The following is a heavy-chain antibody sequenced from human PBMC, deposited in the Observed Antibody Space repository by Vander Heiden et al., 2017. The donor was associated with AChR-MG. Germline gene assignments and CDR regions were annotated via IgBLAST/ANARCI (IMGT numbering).Heavy chain of an antibody. D-gene: IGHD5-18*01. CDR1: GFTFSGYA. V-gene: IGHV3-73*02. CDR2: IRNKAKNYAT. Sequence: EVLLVESGGDLIQPGGSLKLSCATSGFTFSGYALHWVRQASGKGLEWVGHIRNKAKNYATAYAASVEGRFTISRDDTKNTAYLQVTSLKTEDTAVYYCARRREGGYSLDTWGQGTLVTVSS. CDR3: ARRREGGYSLDT. J-gene: IGHJ5*02.